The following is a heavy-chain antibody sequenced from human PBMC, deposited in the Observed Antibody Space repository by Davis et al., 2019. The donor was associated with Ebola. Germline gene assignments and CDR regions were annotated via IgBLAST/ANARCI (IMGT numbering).Heavy chain of an antibody. V-gene: IGHV3-48*02. Sequence: GESLKISCAASGFNFRTFSLNWVRQAPGKGLEWISHINHDSTAIYYADSVRGLFTISRDNAKNSLYLQMNNLRDEDTAVYYCARDFQYSSDYWGQGTLVTVSS. D-gene: IGHD6-13*01. J-gene: IGHJ4*02. CDR1: GFNFRTFS. CDR3: ARDFQYSSDY. CDR2: INHDSTAI.